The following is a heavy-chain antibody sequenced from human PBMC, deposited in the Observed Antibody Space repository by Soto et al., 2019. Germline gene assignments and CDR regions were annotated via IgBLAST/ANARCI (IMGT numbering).Heavy chain of an antibody. CDR3: ARASSSSSAADY. J-gene: IGHJ4*02. CDR2: IYDSGSA. D-gene: IGHD6-6*01. Sequence: QVQLKESGPGLVKTSQTLSLICSVSGESISSGGYYWSWIRHHPEKGLEWIGYIYDSGSAYYNPSLKRRVTISMDTSKKLFAMKLISVTAAYTAVYYCARASSSSSAADYWGQGTLITVSS. V-gene: IGHV4-31*03. CDR1: GESISSGGYY.